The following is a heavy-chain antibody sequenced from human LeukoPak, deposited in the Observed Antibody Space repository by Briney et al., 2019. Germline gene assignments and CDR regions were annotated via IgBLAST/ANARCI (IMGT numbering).Heavy chain of an antibody. D-gene: IGHD4-17*01. CDR3: ATDYGDYTPVYWYFDL. Sequence: ASVKVSCKVSGYTLTVLSMHWVRQAPGKGLEWMGGFDPEDGETIYAQKFQGRVTMTEDTSTDTAYMELSSLRSEDTAVYYCATDYGDYTPVYWYFDLWGRGTLVTVSS. J-gene: IGHJ2*01. CDR1: GYTLTVLS. V-gene: IGHV1-24*01. CDR2: FDPEDGET.